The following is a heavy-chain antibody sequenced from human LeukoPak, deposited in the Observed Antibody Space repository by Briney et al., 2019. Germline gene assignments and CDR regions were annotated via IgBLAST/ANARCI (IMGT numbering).Heavy chain of an antibody. CDR1: GYTFTSYG. CDR3: ARVTTVTTPVGP. J-gene: IGHJ5*02. D-gene: IGHD4-17*01. CDR2: ISAYNGNT. V-gene: IGHV1-18*01. Sequence: ASVKVPCKASGYTFTSYGISWVRQAPGQGLEWMGWISAYNGNTNYAQKLQGRVTMTTDTSTSTAYMELRSLRSDDTAVYYCARVTTVTTPVGPWGQGTLVTVSS.